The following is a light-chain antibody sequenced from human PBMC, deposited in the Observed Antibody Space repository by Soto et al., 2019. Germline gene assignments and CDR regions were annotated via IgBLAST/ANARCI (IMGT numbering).Light chain of an antibody. V-gene: IGLV1-51*01. CDR2: ENK. J-gene: IGLJ3*02. Sequence: QSVLTQPPSVSAAPGQKVTISCSGSNSNIGKNYVSWYQQFPGTAPKLLIYENKKRPSEIPDRFSGSKSGTSATLGITGLQTGDEADYWCGTWDTSLSAWVFGGGTKLTVL. CDR1: NSNIGKNY. CDR3: GTWDTSLSAWV.